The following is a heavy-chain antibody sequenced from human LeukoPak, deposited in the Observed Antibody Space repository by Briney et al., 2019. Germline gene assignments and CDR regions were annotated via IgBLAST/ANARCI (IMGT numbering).Heavy chain of an antibody. D-gene: IGHD5-12*01. Sequence: GGSLRLSCAASGFTFSSYAMSWVRQAPGKGLEWVSAISGSGGSTYYADSVKGRFTISRDNSKNTLYLQMNSLRAEDTAVYYCATSLVATITFRNYGMDVWGQGTTVTVSS. J-gene: IGHJ6*02. CDR2: ISGSGGST. CDR3: ATSLVATITFRNYGMDV. CDR1: GFTFSSYA. V-gene: IGHV3-23*01.